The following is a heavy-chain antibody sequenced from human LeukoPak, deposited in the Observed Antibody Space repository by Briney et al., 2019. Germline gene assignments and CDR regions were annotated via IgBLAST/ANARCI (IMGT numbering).Heavy chain of an antibody. D-gene: IGHD5-12*01. CDR3: AKTYSGYSHFDY. Sequence: GGSLRLSCAASGFAFSSYGMSWVRQAPGKGLEWVSVISGSGGSTYYADSVKGRFTISRDNSKNTLFLQMNSLRAEDTAVYYCAKTYSGYSHFDYWGQGTLVTVSS. CDR1: GFAFSSYG. V-gene: IGHV3-23*01. CDR2: ISGSGGST. J-gene: IGHJ4*02.